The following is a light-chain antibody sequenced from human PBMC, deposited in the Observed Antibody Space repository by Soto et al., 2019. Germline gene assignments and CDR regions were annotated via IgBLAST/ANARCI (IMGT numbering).Light chain of an antibody. J-gene: IGKJ1*01. Sequence: IVMTHAPPKLFVSPGVRDTLSCRASQGVGSTLAWYRQQPGQAPRLLIYDAYIRATGVPARFSGSGSGTEFTLTISSLQSEYFAMYYCQQYGTSTRGAFGQGTKVDI. CDR2: DAY. CDR3: QQYGTSTRGA. V-gene: IGKV3-15*01. CDR1: QGVGST.